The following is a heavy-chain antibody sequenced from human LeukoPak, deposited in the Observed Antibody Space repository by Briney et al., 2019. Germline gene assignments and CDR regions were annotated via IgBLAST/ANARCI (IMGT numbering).Heavy chain of an antibody. Sequence: ASVKVSCKASGGTFSTYAISWVRQAPGQGLEWMGGIIPIFGTANYAQKFQGRVTITADESTSTAYMELSSLRSEDTAVYYCARGPSGYYYYGGVYWGQGTLVTVSS. CDR3: ARGPSGYYYYGGVY. CDR1: GGTFSTYA. V-gene: IGHV1-69*13. CDR2: IIPIFGTA. J-gene: IGHJ4*02. D-gene: IGHD3-22*01.